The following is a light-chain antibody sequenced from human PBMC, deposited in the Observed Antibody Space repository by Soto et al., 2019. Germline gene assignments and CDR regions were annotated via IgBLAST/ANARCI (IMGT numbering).Light chain of an antibody. CDR1: SSDVGRYNY. Sequence: QAVVAQPASVSGSRGQSITISCTGTSSDVGRYNYVSWFQQHPGKVPKLIIYDVSNWPSGVSDRFSGSKSGNTASLTISGLQPEDEADYYGSSFTTSSTFVFGTWTKLTVL. J-gene: IGLJ1*01. CDR3: SSFTTSSTFV. CDR2: DVS. V-gene: IGLV2-14*03.